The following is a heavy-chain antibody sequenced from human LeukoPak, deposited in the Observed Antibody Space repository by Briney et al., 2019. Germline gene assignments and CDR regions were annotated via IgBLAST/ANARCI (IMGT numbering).Heavy chain of an antibody. J-gene: IGHJ6*03. V-gene: IGHV4-38-2*02. CDR2: IYHSGST. CDR3: AREDSVSYYMDV. Sequence: SETLSLTCTVSGYSISSGYYWGWIRQPPGKGLEWIGSIYHSGSTYYNPSLKSRVTISVDTSKNQFSLKLSSVTAADTAVCYCAREDSVSYYMDVWGKGTTVTVSS. CDR1: GYSISSGYY. D-gene: IGHD2-15*01.